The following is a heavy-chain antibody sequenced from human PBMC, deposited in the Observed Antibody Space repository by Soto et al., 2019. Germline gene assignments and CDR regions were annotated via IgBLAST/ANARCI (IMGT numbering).Heavy chain of an antibody. Sequence: GGSLRLSCTTSGFSFASFAMTWVRQAPGKGLEWVATISGSDGKTYYADSVKGRFSISRGTPRNTLYLQMNSLRADDTAIYYCAKWSYLDYWGQGTRVTVSS. D-gene: IGHD3-3*01. CDR2: ISGSDGKT. J-gene: IGHJ4*02. CDR1: GFSFASFA. V-gene: IGHV3-23*01. CDR3: AKWSYLDY.